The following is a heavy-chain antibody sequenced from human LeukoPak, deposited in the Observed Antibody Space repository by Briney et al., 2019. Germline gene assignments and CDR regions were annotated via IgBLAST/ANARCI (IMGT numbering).Heavy chain of an antibody. CDR2: FYNSGNI. V-gene: IGHV4-4*07. Sequence: SETLSLTCIVSGDSTSSFYWNWIRQSAGKGLEWIGRFYNSGNIKYNPSLKSRVTMSVDTSQKQFSPKLSSVTAADTAVYYCARDNPVDYYNNYGMDVWGQGITVTVSS. J-gene: IGHJ6*02. CDR3: ARDNPVDYYNNYGMDV. CDR1: GDSTSSFY.